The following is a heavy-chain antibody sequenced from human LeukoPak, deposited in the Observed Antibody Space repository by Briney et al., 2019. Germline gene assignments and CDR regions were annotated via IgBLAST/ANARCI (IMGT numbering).Heavy chain of an antibody. D-gene: IGHD1-7*01. CDR1: GFTFSSYS. CDR3: AITGTTDYYYGMDV. CDR2: ISSSSSTI. Sequence: GGSLRLSCAASGFTFSSYSMNWVRQAPGKGLEWVSYISSSSSTIYYADSVKGQFTISRDNAKNSLYLQMNSLRDEDTAVYYCAITGTTDYYYGMDVWGQGTTVTVSS. V-gene: IGHV3-48*02. J-gene: IGHJ6*02.